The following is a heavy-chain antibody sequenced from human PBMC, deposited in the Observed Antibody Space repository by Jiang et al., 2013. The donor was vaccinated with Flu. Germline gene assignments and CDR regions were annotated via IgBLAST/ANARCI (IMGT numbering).Heavy chain of an antibody. D-gene: IGHD3-22*01. CDR2: ISGGGEST. CDR1: GFTFSSYA. J-gene: IGHJ4*02. CDR3: AKLVDYFDSSGYFDY. Sequence: QLLESGGGLVQPGGSLRLSCAASGFTFSSYAMSWVRQAPGKGLEWVSAISGGGESTYYADSVEGRFTISRDKSKNTLYLQMNSLRAGDTAVYYCAKLVDYFDSSGYFDYWGQGTLVTVSS. V-gene: IGHV3-23*01.